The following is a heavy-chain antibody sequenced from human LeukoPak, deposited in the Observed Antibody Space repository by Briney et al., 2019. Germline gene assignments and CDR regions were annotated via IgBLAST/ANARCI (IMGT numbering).Heavy chain of an antibody. CDR3: AKVKLSGDDAFDV. V-gene: IGHV1-18*01. CDR1: GYTFTSYG. Sequence: ASVKVSCKASGYTFTSYGISWVRQAPGQGLEWMGWISACNGNTNYAQKLQGRVTMTTDTSTSTAYMELRSLRSDDTAVYYCAKVKLSGDDAFDVWGQGTTVIVSS. J-gene: IGHJ3*01. D-gene: IGHD3-10*01. CDR2: ISACNGNT.